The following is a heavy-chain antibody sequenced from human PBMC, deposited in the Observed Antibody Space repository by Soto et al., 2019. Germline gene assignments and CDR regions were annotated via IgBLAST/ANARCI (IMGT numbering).Heavy chain of an antibody. V-gene: IGHV3-30*18. J-gene: IGHJ6*02. CDR2: ISYDGSFV. CDR1: GFTFSSYW. D-gene: IGHD1-1*01. CDR3: AKERGRNRNFAMDV. Sequence: GGSLRLSCAASGFTFSSYWMSWVRQAPGKGLDWVAAISYDGSFVYYADSVRGRFTISRDNSRNTLDLQMNTLRHEDTAVYYCAKERGRNRNFAMDVWGQGTSVTVSS.